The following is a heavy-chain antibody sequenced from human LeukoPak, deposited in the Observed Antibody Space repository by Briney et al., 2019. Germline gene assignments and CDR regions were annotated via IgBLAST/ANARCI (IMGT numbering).Heavy chain of an antibody. CDR1: GGSISSGDYY. D-gene: IGHD3-22*01. V-gene: IGHV4-39*01. Sequence: SETLSLTCTVSGGSISSGDYYWSWIRQPPGKGLEWIGSIYYSGSTYYNPSLKSRVTISVDTSKNQFSLKLSSVTAADTAVYYCARRGYDSSGQFDYWGQGTLVTVSS. J-gene: IGHJ4*02. CDR3: ARRGYDSSGQFDY. CDR2: IYYSGST.